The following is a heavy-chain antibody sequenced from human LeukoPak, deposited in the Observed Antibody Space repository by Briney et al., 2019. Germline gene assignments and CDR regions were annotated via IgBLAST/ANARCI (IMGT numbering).Heavy chain of an antibody. D-gene: IGHD3-3*01. V-gene: IGHV1-2*04. CDR1: GYTFTGYY. CDR2: INPNSGGT. Sequence: ASVKVSCKASGYTFTGYYMHWVRQAPGQGLEWMGWINPNSGGTNYAQKSQGWVTMTRDTSISTAYMELSRLRSDDTAVYYCASTPRARFLEWFRGYFQHWGQGTLVTVSS. J-gene: IGHJ1*01. CDR3: ASTPRARFLEWFRGYFQH.